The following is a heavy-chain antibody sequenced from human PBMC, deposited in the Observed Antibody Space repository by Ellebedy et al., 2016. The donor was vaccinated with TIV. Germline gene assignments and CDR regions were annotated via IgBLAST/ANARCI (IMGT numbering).Heavy chain of an antibody. CDR1: GYAFTNYG. J-gene: IGHJ4*02. Sequence: AASVKVSCKASGYAFTNYGLSWVRQAPGQGLEWMGWISGYNGSTNYVQKLHDRVTITADTSTSTAYMELRSLRSDDTAMYYCARDQASIVATAGFDYWGQGSLVTVSS. D-gene: IGHD2-21*01. CDR3: ARDQASIVATAGFDY. V-gene: IGHV1-18*04. CDR2: ISGYNGST.